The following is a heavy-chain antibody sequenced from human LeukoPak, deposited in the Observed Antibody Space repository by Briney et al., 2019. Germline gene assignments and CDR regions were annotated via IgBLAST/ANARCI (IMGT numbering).Heavy chain of an antibody. CDR1: GFTFSNYA. CDR3: AKEGSAAVEAGTFDY. J-gene: IGHJ4*02. Sequence: GGSLRPSCAASGFTFSNYAMSWVRQAPGKGLEWVSAISGSGGSTYYADSVKGRFMISSDNSKNTLYLQMNSLRAEDTAVYYCAKEGSAAVEAGTFDYWGQGTLVTVSS. V-gene: IGHV3-23*01. D-gene: IGHD6-13*01. CDR2: ISGSGGST.